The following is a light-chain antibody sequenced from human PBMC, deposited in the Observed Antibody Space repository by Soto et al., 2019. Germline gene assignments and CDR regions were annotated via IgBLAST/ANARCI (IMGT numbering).Light chain of an antibody. J-gene: IGKJ5*01. CDR1: QSVGTN. CDR2: GAS. Sequence: EIVMTQSPGTLSVSPGERATLSCRASQSVGTNLAWYQQKPGQAPRLLIYGASTRATDIPARFSASGSRTEFTLTISSLQSEDFVVYYCQQYDNWPPPITFGQGTRLEIK. CDR3: QQYDNWPPPIT. V-gene: IGKV3-15*01.